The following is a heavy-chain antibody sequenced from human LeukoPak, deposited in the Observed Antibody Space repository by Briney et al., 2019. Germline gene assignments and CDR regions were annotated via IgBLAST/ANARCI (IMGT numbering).Heavy chain of an antibody. CDR2: IDYRGST. J-gene: IGHJ3*02. V-gene: IGHV4-59*01. CDR1: GGSISTYY. CDR3: ARSRSGYSYDHAAFEI. D-gene: IGHD5-18*01. Sequence: EASETLSLTCTVSGGSISTYYWSWIRQPPGKGLEWIAYIDYRGSTTYNPSLRSRVTISVDTSRNQFSLKLYSVTAADTAVYYCARSRSGYSYDHAAFEIWGQGTMVTVSS.